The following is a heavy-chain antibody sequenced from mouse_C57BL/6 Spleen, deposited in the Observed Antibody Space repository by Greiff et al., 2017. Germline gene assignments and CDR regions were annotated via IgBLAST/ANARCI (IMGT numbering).Heavy chain of an antibody. CDR1: GYAFSSSW. CDR3: ARSGYSKRWDY. D-gene: IGHD2-5*01. Sequence: QVQLQQSGPELVKPGASVKISCKASGYAFSSSWMNWVKQRPGKGLEWIGRIYPGDGDTNYNGKFKGKATLTADKSSSAAYMQLSSLTSEDSAVYFCARSGYSKRWDYWGQGTTLTVSS. CDR2: IYPGDGDT. V-gene: IGHV1-82*01. J-gene: IGHJ2*01.